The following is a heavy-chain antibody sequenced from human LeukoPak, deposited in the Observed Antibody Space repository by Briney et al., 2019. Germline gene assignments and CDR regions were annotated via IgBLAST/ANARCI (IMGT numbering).Heavy chain of an antibody. CDR3: ARDQEWFFSFDY. D-gene: IGHD3-3*01. J-gene: IGHJ4*02. CDR1: GGTFSSYA. Sequence: ASVKVSCKASGGTFSSYAISWVRQAPGQGLEWMGWISAYNGNTNYAQKLQGRVTMTTDTSTSTAYMELRSLRSDDTAVYYCARDQEWFFSFDYWGQGTLVTVSS. CDR2: ISAYNGNT. V-gene: IGHV1-18*01.